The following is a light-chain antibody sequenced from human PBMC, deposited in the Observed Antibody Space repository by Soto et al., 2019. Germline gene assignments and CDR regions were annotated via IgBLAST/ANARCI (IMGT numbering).Light chain of an antibody. CDR3: LQYNTFPHT. CDR2: DAT. V-gene: IGKV1-5*01. CDR1: QMIARW. Sequence: IQMTQSPSTLSASVGDTVTLTCRSSQMIARWLAWYQQKPGTAPRLIIYDATSLQSGVPSRFSASASGTDFTLTISSLHPDDFETYYGLQYNTFPHTFGQGTKLEI. J-gene: IGKJ2*01.